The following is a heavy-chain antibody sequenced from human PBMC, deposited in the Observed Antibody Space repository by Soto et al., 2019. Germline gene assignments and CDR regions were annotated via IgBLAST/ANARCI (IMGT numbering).Heavy chain of an antibody. CDR3: ASMGYHYGSGSYPLDY. CDR2: MYNSGST. V-gene: IGHV4-59*08. D-gene: IGHD3-10*01. Sequence: SLPQCLTGTVSGGSISSYYWTWIRQPPGKGLEWIGFMYNSGSTHYNPSLKSRVTISLDTSKNQFSLNLRSVTAADTAVYYCASMGYHYGSGSYPLDYWGQGTLVTVSS. J-gene: IGHJ4*02. CDR1: GGSISSYY.